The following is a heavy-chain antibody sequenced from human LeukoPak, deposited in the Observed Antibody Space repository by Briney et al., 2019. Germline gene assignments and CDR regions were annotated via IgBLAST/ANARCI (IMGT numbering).Heavy chain of an antibody. J-gene: IGHJ4*02. Sequence: SETLSLTCTVSGGSISSGSYYWSWIRQPAGKGLEWIGRIYTSGSTNYNPSLKSRVTISVDTSKNQFSLKLSSVTAADTAVYYCARERIAARPGARHFDYWGQGTLATVSS. CDR1: GGSISSGSYY. CDR2: IYTSGST. CDR3: ARERIAARPGARHFDY. V-gene: IGHV4-61*02. D-gene: IGHD6-6*01.